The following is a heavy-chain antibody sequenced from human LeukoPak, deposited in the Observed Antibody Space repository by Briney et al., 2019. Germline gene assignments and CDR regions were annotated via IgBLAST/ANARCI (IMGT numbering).Heavy chain of an antibody. V-gene: IGHV5-51*01. CDR2: TYTGDADT. D-gene: IGHD4-17*01. J-gene: IGHJ3*02. CDR3: ASRDYEGAFDI. Sequence: GESLKISCKGSGYRFTSYWICCVRHMPGKGLVWMGITYTGDADTRYSPSFQGQVTISADKSISPAYLQWSSLKASDTAMYYCASRDYEGAFDIWGQGTMVTVSS. CDR1: GYRFTSYW.